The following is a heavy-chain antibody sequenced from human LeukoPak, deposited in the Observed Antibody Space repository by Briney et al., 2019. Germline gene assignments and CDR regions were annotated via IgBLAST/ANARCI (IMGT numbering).Heavy chain of an antibody. Sequence: GGSLRLSCAASGFTFSGFGMHWVRQVPDKGLAWVAFIRYDGSNKYYADSVKGRFTISRDNSKNTLYLQMNSLRAEDTAVYYCVGLSYNSGSHRNYWGQGTLVTVSS. CDR3: VGLSYNSGSHRNY. CDR1: GFTFSGFG. D-gene: IGHD3-10*01. V-gene: IGHV3-30*02. CDR2: IRYDGSNK. J-gene: IGHJ4*02.